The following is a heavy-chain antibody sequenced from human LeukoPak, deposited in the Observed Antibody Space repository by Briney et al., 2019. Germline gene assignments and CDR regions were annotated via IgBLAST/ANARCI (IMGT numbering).Heavy chain of an antibody. J-gene: IGHJ4*02. D-gene: IGHD3-22*01. CDR2: IYSGGST. CDR1: GFTVSSNY. CDR3: ARAAGNYYDSSGYFRLEYYFDY. Sequence: GGSLRLSCAASGFTVSSNYMSWVRQAPGKGLEWVPVIYSGGSTYYADSVKGRFTISRDNSKNTLYLQMNSLRAEDTAVYYCARAAGNYYDSSGYFRLEYYFDYWGQGTLVTVSS. V-gene: IGHV3-66*01.